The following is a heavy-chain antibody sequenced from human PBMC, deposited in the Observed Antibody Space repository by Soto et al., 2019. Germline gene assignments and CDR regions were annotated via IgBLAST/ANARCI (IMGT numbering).Heavy chain of an antibody. D-gene: IGHD6-19*01. CDR3: ARTVYSSGFQD. Sequence: GESHKISYKGSEYSFTSYWIGWVRQMPGKGLEWMGIIYPGDSDTRYSPSFQGQVTISADKSISTAYLQWSSLKASDTAIYYCARTVYSSGFQDWGQGTLVTVSS. J-gene: IGHJ4*02. CDR2: IYPGDSDT. CDR1: EYSFTSYW. V-gene: IGHV5-51*01.